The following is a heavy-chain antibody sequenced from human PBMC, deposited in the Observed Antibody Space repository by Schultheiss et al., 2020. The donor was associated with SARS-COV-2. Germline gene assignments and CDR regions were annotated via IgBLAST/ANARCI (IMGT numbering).Heavy chain of an antibody. CDR2: INPNSGNT. CDR1: GGTFSSYA. Sequence: ASVKVSCKASGGTFSSYAISWVRQAPGQGLEWMGWINPNSGNTGYAQKFQGRVTMTRDTSISTAYMELSRLRSDDTAVYFCARPHDYGDYYPDYWGQGTLVTVSS. D-gene: IGHD4-17*01. CDR3: ARPHDYGDYYPDY. V-gene: IGHV1-8*02. J-gene: IGHJ4*02.